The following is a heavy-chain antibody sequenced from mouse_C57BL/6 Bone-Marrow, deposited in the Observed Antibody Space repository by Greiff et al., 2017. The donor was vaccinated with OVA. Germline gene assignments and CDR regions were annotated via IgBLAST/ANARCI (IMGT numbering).Heavy chain of an antibody. Sequence: VHLVESGAELVRPGASVKLSCKASGYTFTDYYINWVKQRPGQGLEWIARIYPGSGNTYYNEKFKGKATLTAEKSSSTAYMQLSSLTSEDSAVYFCAREAVITTVVARYFDVWGTGTTVTVSS. CDR1: GYTFTDYY. D-gene: IGHD1-1*01. J-gene: IGHJ1*03. CDR3: AREAVITTVVARYFDV. V-gene: IGHV1-76*01. CDR2: IYPGSGNT.